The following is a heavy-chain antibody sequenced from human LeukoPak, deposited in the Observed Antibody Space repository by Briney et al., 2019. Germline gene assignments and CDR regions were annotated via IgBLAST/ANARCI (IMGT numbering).Heavy chain of an antibody. CDR3: AREWRYCSGGSCRYGMDV. CDR2: IIPIFGTA. D-gene: IGHD2-15*01. CDR1: GYTFTSYG. Sequence: ASVKVSCKASGYTFTSYGISWVRQAPGQGLEWMGGIIPIFGTANYAQKFQGRVTITADESTSTAYMELSSLRSEDTAVYYCAREWRYCSGGSCRYGMDVWGQGTTVTVSS. J-gene: IGHJ6*02. V-gene: IGHV1-69*13.